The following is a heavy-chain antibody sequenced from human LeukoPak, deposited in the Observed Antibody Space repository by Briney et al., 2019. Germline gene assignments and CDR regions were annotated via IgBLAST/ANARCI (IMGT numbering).Heavy chain of an antibody. CDR2: IYYSGST. CDR1: GGSISSYY. D-gene: IGHD5-12*01. CDR3: ASGYSGYDPFFDY. V-gene: IGHV4-59*08. Sequence: SETLSLTCTVSGGSISSYYWSWLRQPPGKGLEWIGYIYYSGSTNYNPSLKSRVTISVDTSKNQFSLKLSSVTAADTAVYYCASGYSGYDPFFDYWGQGTLVTVSS. J-gene: IGHJ4*02.